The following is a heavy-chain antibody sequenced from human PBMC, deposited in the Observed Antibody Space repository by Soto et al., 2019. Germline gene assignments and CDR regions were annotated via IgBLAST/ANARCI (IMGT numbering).Heavy chain of an antibody. Sequence: GSLRLSCAASGFTFSSYGMHWVRQAPGKGLEWVAVISYDGSNKYYADSVKGRFTISRDNSKNTLYLQMNSLRAEDTAVYYCAKDVSYYDFWVYGMDVWGQGTTVTVSS. CDR1: GFTFSSYG. D-gene: IGHD3-3*01. CDR2: ISYDGSNK. CDR3: AKDVSYYDFWVYGMDV. J-gene: IGHJ6*02. V-gene: IGHV3-30*18.